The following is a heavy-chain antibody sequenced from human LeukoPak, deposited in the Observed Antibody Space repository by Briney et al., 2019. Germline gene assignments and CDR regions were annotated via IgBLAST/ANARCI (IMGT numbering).Heavy chain of an antibody. Sequence: SGPTLVNPTQTLTLTCTFSGFSLTTRGVGVGWIRQPPGKALEWLALIYWNDDKRYSPSLKSRLTITKDTSKNQVVLTMTNMDPVDTATYYCAHRTYDILSAYFDGPFDNWGQGILVTVSS. CDR2: IYWNDDK. CDR3: AHRTYDILSAYFDGPFDN. V-gene: IGHV2-5*01. D-gene: IGHD3-9*01. J-gene: IGHJ4*02. CDR1: GFSLTTRGVG.